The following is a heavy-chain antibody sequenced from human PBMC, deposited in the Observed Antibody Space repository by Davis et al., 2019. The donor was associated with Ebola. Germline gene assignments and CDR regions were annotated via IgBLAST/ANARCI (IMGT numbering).Heavy chain of an antibody. V-gene: IGHV4-59*03. D-gene: IGHD3-10*01. CDR3: SERGSSV. CDR2: IYYTGNA. Sequence: PGGSLRLSCAASGFTFSSYAMSWIRQPPGKRLEWFGSIYYTGNAYYNSSLASRATISVDTSKNQFSLKLTSVTAADTAMYYCSERGSSVWGQGTLVTVSS. CDR1: GFTFSSYA. J-gene: IGHJ4*02.